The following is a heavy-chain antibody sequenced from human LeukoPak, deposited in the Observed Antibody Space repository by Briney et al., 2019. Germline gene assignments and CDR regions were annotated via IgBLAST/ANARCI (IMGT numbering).Heavy chain of an antibody. CDR2: INAGNGNT. J-gene: IGHJ4*02. D-gene: IGHD3-3*01. V-gene: IGHV1-3*01. Sequence: GASVKVSCKASGGTFSSYAISWVRQAPGQRLEWMGWINAGNGNTKYSQKFQDRVTITRDTSASTAYMEVSSLRSEDMAVYYCARGGYDFWSGSPHDYWGQGTLVTVSS. CDR1: GGTFSSYA. CDR3: ARGGYDFWSGSPHDY.